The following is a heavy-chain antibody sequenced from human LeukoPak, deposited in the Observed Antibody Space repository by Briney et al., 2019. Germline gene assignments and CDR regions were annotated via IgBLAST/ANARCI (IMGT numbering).Heavy chain of an antibody. D-gene: IGHD6-13*01. J-gene: IGHJ3*02. V-gene: IGHV3-72*01. CDR2: TRNKANSYTP. CDR1: GFTFSDHY. Sequence: GGSLRLSCAASGFTFSDHYMDWVRQAPGKGLEWVGRTRNKANSYTPEYAASVKGRFTISRDDSKNSLYLQMNSLKTEDTAVYYCARDLLRYSSSWGGAFDIWGQGTMVTVSS. CDR3: ARDLLRYSSSWGGAFDI.